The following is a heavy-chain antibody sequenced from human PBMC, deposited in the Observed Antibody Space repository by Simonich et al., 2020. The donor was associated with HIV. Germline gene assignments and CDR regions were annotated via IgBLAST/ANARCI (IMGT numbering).Heavy chain of an antibody. Sequence: EVQLLESGGGLVQPGGSLRLSCAASGFTFSICAMSWVHQAPGKGLEWVSAISGSGGNTYYADSVKGRFTISRDNSKNTLYLQMNSLRAEDTAVYYCAKDRYYNFWSGYYDYWGQGTLVTVSS. CDR2: ISGSGGNT. V-gene: IGHV3-23*01. CDR3: AKDRYYNFWSGYYDY. J-gene: IGHJ4*02. D-gene: IGHD3-3*01. CDR1: GFTFSICA.